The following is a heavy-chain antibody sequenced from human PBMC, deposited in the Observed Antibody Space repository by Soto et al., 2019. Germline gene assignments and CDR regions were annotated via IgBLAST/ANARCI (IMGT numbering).Heavy chain of an antibody. CDR1: GGSFSGYY. D-gene: IGHD5-12*01. CDR2: INHSGST. V-gene: IGHV4-34*01. CDR3: ARGRRAQRGYSGYVGGSSGVDFDY. Sequence: SETLSLTCAVYGGSFSGYYWSWIRQPPGKGLEWIGEINHSGSTNYNPSLKSRVTISVDTSKNQFSLKLSSVTAADTAVYYCARGRRAQRGYSGYVGGSSGVDFDYWGQGTLVTVSS. J-gene: IGHJ4*02.